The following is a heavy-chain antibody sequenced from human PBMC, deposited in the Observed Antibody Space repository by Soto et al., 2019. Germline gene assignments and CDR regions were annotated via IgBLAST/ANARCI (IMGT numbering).Heavy chain of an antibody. CDR3: ARSIAARQYYYYYYGMDV. CDR1: GYTFTGYY. Sequence: RASVKVSCKASGYTFTGYYMHWVRQAPGQGLEWMGWINPNSGGTNYAQKFQGWVTMTRDTSISTAYMELSRLRSDDTAVYYCARSIAARQYYYYYYGMDVWGQGTTVTVSS. D-gene: IGHD6-6*01. J-gene: IGHJ6*02. V-gene: IGHV1-2*04. CDR2: INPNSGGT.